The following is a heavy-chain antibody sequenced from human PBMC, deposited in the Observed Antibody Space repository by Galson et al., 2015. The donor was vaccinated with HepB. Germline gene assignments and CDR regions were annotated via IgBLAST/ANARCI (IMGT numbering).Heavy chain of an antibody. CDR3: TRDIVVVVAATPGFYYYYYMDV. Sequence: SLRLSCAASGFTFGDYAMSWFRQAPGKGLEWVGFIRSKPYGGTTEYAASVKGRFTISRDDSKSIAYLQMNSLKTEDTAVYYCTRDIVVVVAATPGFYYYYYMDVWGKGTTVTVSS. J-gene: IGHJ6*03. CDR2: IRSKPYGGTT. D-gene: IGHD2-15*01. V-gene: IGHV3-49*03. CDR1: GFTFGDYA.